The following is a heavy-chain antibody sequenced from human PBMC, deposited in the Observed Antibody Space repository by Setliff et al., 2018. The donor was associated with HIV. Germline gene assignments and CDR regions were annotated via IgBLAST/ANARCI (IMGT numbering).Heavy chain of an antibody. CDR1: GYTFTKYG. Sequence: ASVKVSCQASGYTFTKYGISWVRQAPGQGLEWLGWINTNTENPTHAQGFTGRFVFSLDTSVSAAFLQISSLKAEDTAVYYCARAQALLRVYYMDVWGKGTTVTVSS. D-gene: IGHD3-3*01. CDR3: ARAQALLRVYYMDV. V-gene: IGHV7-4-1*02. J-gene: IGHJ6*03. CDR2: INTNTENP.